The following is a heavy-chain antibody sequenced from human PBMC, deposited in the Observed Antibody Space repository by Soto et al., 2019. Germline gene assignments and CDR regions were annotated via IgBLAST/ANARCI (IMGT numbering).Heavy chain of an antibody. J-gene: IGHJ6*02. D-gene: IGHD6-13*01. CDR3: ARHMIAAAGTPYSVYYGMAV. CDR1: GYSFTSYW. CDR2: IYPGDSDT. V-gene: IGHV5-51*01. Sequence: GESLKISCKGSGYSFTSYWIGWVRQMPGKGLEWMGIIYPGDSDTRYSPSFQGQVTISADKSISTAYLQWSSLKASDTAMYYCARHMIAAAGTPYSVYYGMAVWGQGTTVTVSS.